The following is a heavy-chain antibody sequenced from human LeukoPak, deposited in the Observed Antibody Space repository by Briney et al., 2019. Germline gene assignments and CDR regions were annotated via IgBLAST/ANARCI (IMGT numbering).Heavy chain of an antibody. CDR1: GFTFRSYA. V-gene: IGHV3-64*01. CDR2: ISSSGSST. Sequence: GGSLRLSCVASGFTFRSYAMLWVREARGGGVEYVSAISSSGSSTFYAISVKGRFTISRDNSKNTLYLQMGSLRAEDMAVYYCARRPQGAYDIWGQGTMVTVSS. J-gene: IGHJ3*02. CDR3: ARRPQGAYDI.